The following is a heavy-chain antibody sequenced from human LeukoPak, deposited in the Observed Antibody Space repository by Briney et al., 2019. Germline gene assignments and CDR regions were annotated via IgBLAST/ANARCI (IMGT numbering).Heavy chain of an antibody. V-gene: IGHV3-7*01. CDR1: GFTFSNYW. D-gene: IGHD5-24*01. CDR3: ARDVDGGFSFDY. Sequence: GGSLRLSCTASGFTFSNYWMCWVRQAPGKGLEWVANIKQDGSVKYHVDSVKGRFTISRDNAKNSLYLQMNSLRAEDTAVYYCARDVDGGFSFDYWGQGTLVTVSS. J-gene: IGHJ4*02. CDR2: IKQDGSVK.